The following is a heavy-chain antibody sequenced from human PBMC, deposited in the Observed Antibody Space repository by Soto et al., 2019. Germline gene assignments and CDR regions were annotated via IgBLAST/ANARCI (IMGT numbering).Heavy chain of an antibody. CDR3: ARESGRYNYYDSSGYPLAFDI. J-gene: IGHJ3*02. CDR1: GFTFSSYS. V-gene: IGHV3-48*01. D-gene: IGHD3-22*01. CDR2: ISSSSSTI. Sequence: GGSLRLSCAASGFTFSSYSMNWVRQAPGKGLEWVSYISSSSSTIYYADSVKGRFTISRDNAKNSLYLQMNSLRAEDTAVYYCARESGRYNYYDSSGYPLAFDIWGQGTMVTVSS.